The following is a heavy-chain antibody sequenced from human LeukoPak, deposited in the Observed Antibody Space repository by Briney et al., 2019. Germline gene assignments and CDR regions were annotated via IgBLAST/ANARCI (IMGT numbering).Heavy chain of an antibody. CDR3: ARDLGANGGIHDDAFDI. Sequence: PSETLSLTCTVSGASISRWYWSWIRQPPGKGLEWIGRIYTSGNTNYNPSLKSRVTMSVDTSKNQFSLKLSSVTAADTAVYYCARDLGANGGIHDDAFDIWGQGTMVTVSS. CDR1: GASISRWY. CDR2: IYTSGNT. J-gene: IGHJ3*02. D-gene: IGHD4-23*01. V-gene: IGHV4-4*07.